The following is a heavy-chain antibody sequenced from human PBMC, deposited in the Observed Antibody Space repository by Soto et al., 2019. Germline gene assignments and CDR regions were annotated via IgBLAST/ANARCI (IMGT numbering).Heavy chain of an antibody. Sequence: ASVKVSCKASGYTFTSYGIGWVRQAPGQGLEWMGWISAYNGNTNYAQKLQGRVTMTTDTSTSPAYMELRSLRSADPAVYYCARAPSLRGGFDYWGQGTLVTVSS. CDR1: GYTFTSYG. J-gene: IGHJ4*02. CDR2: ISAYNGNT. V-gene: IGHV1-18*04. CDR3: ARAPSLRGGFDY. D-gene: IGHD4-17*01.